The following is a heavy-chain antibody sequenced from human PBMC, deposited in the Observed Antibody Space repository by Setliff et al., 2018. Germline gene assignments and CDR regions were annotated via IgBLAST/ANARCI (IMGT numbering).Heavy chain of an antibody. J-gene: IGHJ1*01. V-gene: IGHV1-69*13. Sequence: ASVKVSCKASGGTFSSYAISWVRQAPGQGLEWMGGIIPIVGTANYAQKFQGRVTITAEESTSTAYMELSSLRSEDTAVYYCAGGNPAERYEYWGQGTLVTVSS. CDR1: GGTFSSYA. D-gene: IGHD1-1*01. CDR2: IIPIVGTA. CDR3: AGGNPAERYEY.